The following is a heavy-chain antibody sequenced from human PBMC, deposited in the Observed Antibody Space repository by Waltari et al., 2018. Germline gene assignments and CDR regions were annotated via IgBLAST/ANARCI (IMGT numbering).Heavy chain of an antibody. Sequence: QVQLQQWGAGLLKPPETLSLTCAVYGGSFSEYYWSWIRQSPGRGLEWIGEINHSGNTNYTPSLKSRVTISVDTSKNQFSRKLSAVTAADTAVYYCVTKAARRRQGGTNMDVWGKGTTVTVSS. V-gene: IGHV4-34*02. J-gene: IGHJ6*03. CDR3: VTKAARRRQGGTNMDV. CDR1: GGSFSEYY. CDR2: INHSGNT. D-gene: IGHD1-1*01.